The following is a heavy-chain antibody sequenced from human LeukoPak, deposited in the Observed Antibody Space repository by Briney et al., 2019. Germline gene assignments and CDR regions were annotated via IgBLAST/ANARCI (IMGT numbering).Heavy chain of an antibody. J-gene: IGHJ5*02. D-gene: IGHD5-12*01. CDR3: AKDPVATIDWFDP. V-gene: IGHV3-23*01. CDR2: ISGSGGTT. CDR1: GITFSSYW. Sequence: GRSLRLSCVASGITFSSYWMSWVRQAPGKGLEWVSSISGSGGTTYYADSVKGRFTISRDNSKNTLYLQMNSLRAEDTALYYCAKDPVATIDWFDPWGQGTLVTVSS.